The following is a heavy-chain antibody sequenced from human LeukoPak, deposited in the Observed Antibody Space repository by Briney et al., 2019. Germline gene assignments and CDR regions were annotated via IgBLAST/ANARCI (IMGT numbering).Heavy chain of an antibody. V-gene: IGHV3-43*02. CDR1: GFTFGDYT. J-gene: IGHJ4*02. Sequence: WGSLRLSCAASGFTFGDYTMHWFRQPPGRGLQWVSLITGDGGTTSYAGSVKGRFTISRDNSKNSLYLHMNSLRNEDTALYYCAKGHFGAGHYWGQGTLVTVSS. CDR2: ITGDGGTT. CDR3: AKGHFGAGHY. D-gene: IGHD3-3*01.